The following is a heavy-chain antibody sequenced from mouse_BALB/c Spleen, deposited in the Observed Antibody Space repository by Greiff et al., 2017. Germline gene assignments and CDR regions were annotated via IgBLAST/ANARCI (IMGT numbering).Heavy chain of an antibody. Sequence: DVQLVESGGGLVQPGGSLKLSCAASGFTFSSYAMSWVRQTPEKRLEWVASISSGGSTYYPDSVKGRFTISRDNARNILYLQMSSLRSEDTAMYYCARGEYGNQYYFDYWGQGTTLTVSS. V-gene: IGHV5-6-5*01. D-gene: IGHD2-10*02. CDR2: ISSGGST. CDR3: ARGEYGNQYYFDY. J-gene: IGHJ2*01. CDR1: GFTFSSYA.